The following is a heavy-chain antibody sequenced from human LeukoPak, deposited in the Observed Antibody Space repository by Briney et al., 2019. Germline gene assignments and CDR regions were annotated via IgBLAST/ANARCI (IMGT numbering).Heavy chain of an antibody. D-gene: IGHD2-21*02. V-gene: IGHV4-59*08. CDR2: IYYSGST. CDR1: GGSISSYY. J-gene: IGHJ3*02. CDR3: ATERGDTPFAFDI. Sequence: PSETLSLTCTVSGGSISSYYWSWIRQPPGKGLEWIGYIYYSGSTNYNPSLKSRVTISVDTSKNQFSLKLSSVTAADTAVYYCATERGDTPFAFDIWGQGTMVTVSS.